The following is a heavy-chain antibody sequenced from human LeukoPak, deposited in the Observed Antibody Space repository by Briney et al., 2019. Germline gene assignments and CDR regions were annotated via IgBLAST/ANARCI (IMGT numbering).Heavy chain of an antibody. Sequence: AAVKVSCKVSGYTLTELSMHWVRQAPGKGREWMGGVDPEDGETIYAQKFQGRVTMTEDTSTDTAYMELSSLRSEDTAVYYCATGRPAKYYYDSSGYYGLDYWGQGTLVTVSS. V-gene: IGHV1-24*01. D-gene: IGHD3-22*01. CDR3: ATGRPAKYYYDSSGYYGLDY. J-gene: IGHJ4*02. CDR1: GYTLTELS. CDR2: VDPEDGET.